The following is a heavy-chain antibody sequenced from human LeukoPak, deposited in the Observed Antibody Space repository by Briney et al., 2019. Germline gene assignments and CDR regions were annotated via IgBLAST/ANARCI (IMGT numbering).Heavy chain of an antibody. Sequence: NPSETLSLTCTVSGGSISSSSYYWGWIRQPPGKGLEWIGSIYYSGSTYYNPSLKSRVTISVDTSKNQFSLKLSSVTAADTAVYYCARPHHYYGSRSYLDAFDIWGQGTMVTVSS. D-gene: IGHD3-10*01. V-gene: IGHV4-39*01. CDR3: ARPHHYYGSRSYLDAFDI. J-gene: IGHJ3*02. CDR2: IYYSGST. CDR1: GGSISSSSYY.